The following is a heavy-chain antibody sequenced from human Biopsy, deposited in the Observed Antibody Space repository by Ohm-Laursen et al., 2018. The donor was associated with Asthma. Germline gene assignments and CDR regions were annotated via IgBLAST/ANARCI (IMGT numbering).Heavy chain of an antibody. CDR3: ARKAGSCISRTCYSLDF. CDR2: INSVFGTT. V-gene: IGHV1-69*01. D-gene: IGHD2-2*01. CDR1: GGTFNTYV. J-gene: IGHJ4*02. Sequence: SSVKVSCNSLGGTFNTYVIGWVRQAPGQGLEWMGGINSVFGTTTYPQKFQDRVTITADDSKSTVYMELSSLRSEDTAVYYCARKAGSCISRTCYSLDFWGQGTLVTVSS.